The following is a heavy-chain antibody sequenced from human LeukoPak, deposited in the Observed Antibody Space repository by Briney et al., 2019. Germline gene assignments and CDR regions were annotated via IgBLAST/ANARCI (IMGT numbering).Heavy chain of an antibody. CDR1: GFTFSSYS. D-gene: IGHD3-22*01. Sequence: PGGSLRLSCAASGFTFSSYSMNWVRQAPGKGLEWVSSISSSSSYIYYADSVKGRFTISRDNAKNSLYLQMNSLRAEDTAVYYCARLWDYDSSGYYSRDYWGQGTLVTVSS. J-gene: IGHJ4*02. CDR2: ISSSSSYI. V-gene: IGHV3-21*01. CDR3: ARLWDYDSSGYYSRDY.